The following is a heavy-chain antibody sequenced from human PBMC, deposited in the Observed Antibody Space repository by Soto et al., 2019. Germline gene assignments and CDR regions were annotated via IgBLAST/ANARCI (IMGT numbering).Heavy chain of an antibody. CDR3: ARGLRYSYGFFDY. CDR2: IGTAGDT. V-gene: IGHV3-13*01. D-gene: IGHD5-18*01. CDR1: GFTFSSYD. J-gene: IGHJ4*02. Sequence: GGSLRLSCAASGFTFSSYDMHWVRQATGKGLEWVSAIGTAGDTYYPGSVKGRFTISRENAKNSLYLQMNSLRAEDTAVYYCARGLRYSYGFFDYWGQGTLVTVSS.